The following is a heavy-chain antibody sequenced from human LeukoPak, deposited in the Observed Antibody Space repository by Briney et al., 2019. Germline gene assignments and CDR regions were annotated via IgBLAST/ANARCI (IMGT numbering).Heavy chain of an antibody. V-gene: IGHV1-69*04. D-gene: IGHD3-9*01. CDR3: ARGGGVDILTGFQY. CDR2: IIPILDVT. CDR1: GGTFTNYA. Sequence: VASVKVSCKASGGTFTNYAINWVRQAPGQGLEWMGRIIPILDVTNYAQKFQGRVTITADQSTSTAYMELSSLGSEATAVYYCARGGGVDILTGFQYWGQGTLVTVSS. J-gene: IGHJ4*02.